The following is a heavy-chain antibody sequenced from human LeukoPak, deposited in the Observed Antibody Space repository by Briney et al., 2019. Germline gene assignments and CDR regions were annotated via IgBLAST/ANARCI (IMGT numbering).Heavy chain of an antibody. V-gene: IGHV4-4*02. CDR3: AREVGYGDYVDY. CDR2: IYHSGST. J-gene: IGHJ4*02. CDR1: GGSISSSNR. Sequence: SETLSLTCAVSGGSISSSNRWSWVRQPPGKGLEWIGEIYHSGSTNYNPSLKSRVTMSVDKSKNQFSLKLSSVTAADTAVYYCAREVGYGDYVDYWGQGTLVTVSS. D-gene: IGHD4-17*01.